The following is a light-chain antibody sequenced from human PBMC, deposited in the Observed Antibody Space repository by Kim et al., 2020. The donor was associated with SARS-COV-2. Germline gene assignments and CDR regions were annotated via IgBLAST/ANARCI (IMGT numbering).Light chain of an antibody. V-gene: IGKV3-20*01. CDR1: QTVTSSY. CDR3: QQYGSSHPLT. Sequence: PGEKATLACRDSQTVTSSYLAWYQHKPGQAPRLLIYGASTRATDIPDRFSGSGSGTDFTLTISRLEPEDFAVYFCQQYGSSHPLTFGGGTKVDIK. CDR2: GAS. J-gene: IGKJ4*01.